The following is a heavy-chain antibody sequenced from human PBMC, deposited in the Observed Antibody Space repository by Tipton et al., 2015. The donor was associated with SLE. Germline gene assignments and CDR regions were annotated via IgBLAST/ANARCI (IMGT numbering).Heavy chain of an antibody. CDR3: VRDQYSGYAGRLDS. V-gene: IGHV3-30*04. J-gene: IGHJ4*02. D-gene: IGHD5-12*01. CDR2: VSYDARNI. Sequence: QLVQSGGGVVQPGRSLRLSCAASGFNFRNYAVHWVRQAPGKGLEWVAVVSYDARNIYFTDSVKGRFTISRDNSKNTLYLQMSSLRSEDTAVYYCVRDQYSGYAGRLDSWGQGTLVTVSS. CDR1: GFNFRNYA.